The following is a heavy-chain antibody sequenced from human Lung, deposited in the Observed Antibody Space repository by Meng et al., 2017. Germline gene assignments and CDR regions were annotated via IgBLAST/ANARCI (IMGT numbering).Heavy chain of an antibody. CDR3: ARAGSSRSPPRDY. D-gene: IGHD3-10*01. Sequence: ASVTVSCKASGYDFTTYYIHWVRQAPGQGLEWMAIINPGGSNTTYAQRFQGRLTMTWDTSTSTVYMELSSLRSEDPAVYFWARAGSSRSPPRDYWGQGTLVTVSS. CDR1: GYDFTTYY. J-gene: IGHJ4*02. CDR2: INPGGSNT. V-gene: IGHV1-46*01.